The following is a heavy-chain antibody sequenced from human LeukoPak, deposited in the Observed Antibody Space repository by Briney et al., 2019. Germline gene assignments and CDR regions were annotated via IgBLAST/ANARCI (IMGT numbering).Heavy chain of an antibody. J-gene: IGHJ4*02. D-gene: IGHD3-9*01. V-gene: IGHV3-74*01. CDR2: ISSDGGTT. CDR3: ARASGYFDWSTSPFDY. CDR1: GFTFSSYW. Sequence: GGSLRLSCAASGFTFSSYWMHWVRQAPGKGLVWVSRISSDGGTTSYADSVKGRFTISRDNAKNTLYLQMNSLRGEDTAVYYCARASGYFDWSTSPFDYWGQGTLVTVSS.